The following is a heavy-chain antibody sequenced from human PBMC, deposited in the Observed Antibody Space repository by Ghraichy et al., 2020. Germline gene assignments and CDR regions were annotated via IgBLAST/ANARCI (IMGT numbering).Heavy chain of an antibody. CDR3: ARAPGVCSSTSCSTRTFQH. D-gene: IGHD2-2*01. V-gene: IGHV4-34*01. J-gene: IGHJ1*01. CDR2: INHSGST. Sequence: ESLNISCAVYGGSFSGYYWSWIRQPPGKGLEWIGEINHSGSTNYNPSLKSRVTISVDTSKNQFSLKLSSVTAADTAVYYCARAPGVCSSTSCSTRTFQHWGQGTLVTVSS. CDR1: GGSFSGYY.